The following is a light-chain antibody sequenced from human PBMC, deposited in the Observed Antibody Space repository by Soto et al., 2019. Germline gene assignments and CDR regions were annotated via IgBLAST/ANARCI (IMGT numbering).Light chain of an antibody. CDR2: WAS. CDR1: QIVLYSSNNMNY. V-gene: IGKV4-1*01. J-gene: IGKJ1*01. Sequence: DVVLTQSPDSLSVSLGERATINCKCSQIVLYSSNNMNYLAWYQQKAGQPPKLLIYWASTRESGVPDRFGGSGSGTEFTLTISSLQAEDVAVYYCQQYYSTPWTFGQGTKVDI. CDR3: QQYYSTPWT.